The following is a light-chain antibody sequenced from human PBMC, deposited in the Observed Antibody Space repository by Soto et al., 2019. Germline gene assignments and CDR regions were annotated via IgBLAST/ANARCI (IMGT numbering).Light chain of an antibody. CDR3: ISYTTGSTSYV. J-gene: IGLJ1*01. V-gene: IGLV2-14*01. CDR2: EVS. Sequence: QSVLTQPASVSGSPGQSITISCTGTSSDVGLYNYVSWYQQYPGKAPKLMIFEVSNRPSGVSNRFSGSKSGNTASLTISGLQAEDEAYYYCISYTTGSTSYVFGTGTKLTVL. CDR1: SSDVGLYNY.